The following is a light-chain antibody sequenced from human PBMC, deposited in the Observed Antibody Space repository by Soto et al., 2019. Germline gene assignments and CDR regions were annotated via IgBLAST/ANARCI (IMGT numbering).Light chain of an antibody. Sequence: QSVLTQPPSASGSPGQSVTISCTGTSSDVGRYNYVSWYQQYPGKAPQLMIYEVSKRPSGVPDRFSGSKSGNTASLTVSGLQAEDEADYYCSSYAGRNINYVFGTGTKVTAL. V-gene: IGLV2-8*01. J-gene: IGLJ1*01. CDR1: SSDVGRYNY. CDR2: EVS. CDR3: SSYAGRNINYV.